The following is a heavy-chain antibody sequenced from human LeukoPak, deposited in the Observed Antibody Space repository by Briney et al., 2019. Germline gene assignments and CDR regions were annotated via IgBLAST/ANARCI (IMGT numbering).Heavy chain of an antibody. Sequence: PSETLSLTCAVYGGSFSGYYWSWIRQPPGKGLEWIGEINHSGSTNYNPSLKSRVTISVDTSKNQFSLKLSSVTAADTAVYYCARGAPCYDFWTEGAFDIWGQGTMVTVSS. J-gene: IGHJ3*02. CDR2: INHSGST. V-gene: IGHV4-34*01. D-gene: IGHD3-3*01. CDR3: ARGAPCYDFWTEGAFDI. CDR1: GGSFSGYY.